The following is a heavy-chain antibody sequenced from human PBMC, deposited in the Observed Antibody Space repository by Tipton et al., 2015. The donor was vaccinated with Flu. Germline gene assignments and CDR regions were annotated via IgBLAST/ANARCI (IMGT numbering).Heavy chain of an antibody. CDR3: ARTYGPLNWFDP. V-gene: IGHV4-31*02. D-gene: IGHD3-10*01. J-gene: IGHJ5*02. Sequence: LRLSCTVSGDSISIGGAYWTWVRQHPGKGLEWIASIYYSGSTYYNPSHRSRVTISVDTSKNQFSLRLSSVTAADTAVYYCARTYGPLNWFDPWGQGNLVTVSS. CDR1: GDSISIGGAY. CDR2: IYYSGST.